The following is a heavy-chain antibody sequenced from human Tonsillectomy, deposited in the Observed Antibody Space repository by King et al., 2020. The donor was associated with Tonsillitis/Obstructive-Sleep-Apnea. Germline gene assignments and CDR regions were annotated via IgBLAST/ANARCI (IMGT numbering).Heavy chain of an antibody. CDR2: MFSNDEK. Sequence: TLKESGSVLVKPTETLTLTCTVSGFSLSNARMGVSWLRQPPGKALECLAHMFSNDEKVYSTSMKSRLTISKDTSKSQVVLTMTNMEPVDTATYYCARIGGAARPYWGQGTLVTVSS. CDR3: ARIGGAARPY. D-gene: IGHD6-6*01. CDR1: GFSLSNARMG. V-gene: IGHV2-26*01. J-gene: IGHJ4*02.